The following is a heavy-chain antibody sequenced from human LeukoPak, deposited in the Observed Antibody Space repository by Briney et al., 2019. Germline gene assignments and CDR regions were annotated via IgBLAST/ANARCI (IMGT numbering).Heavy chain of an antibody. J-gene: IGHJ4*02. D-gene: IGHD3-16*01. V-gene: IGHV4-59*08. Sequence: SETLSLTCTVSGGSISSHYWSWIRQPPGKGLEWIGDIYYSGSTNYNPSLKSRVTISVDTSKNQFSLKVSSVTAADTALYYCARHRRGEFDYWGQGTLVTVSS. CDR2: IYYSGST. CDR3: ARHRRGEFDY. CDR1: GGSISSHY.